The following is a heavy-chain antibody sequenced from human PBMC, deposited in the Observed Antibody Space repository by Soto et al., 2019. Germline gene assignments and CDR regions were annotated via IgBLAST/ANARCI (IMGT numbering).Heavy chain of an antibody. CDR3: ARGGEYSYFGTLYFFDC. V-gene: IGHV3-48*03. Sequence: GGSLRLSCSASGLTFSSFEMTWVRQAPGKGLEWVSYITSGVSTTYYADSVKGRFTISRDNAKNSLYLQLNSLRAEDTAVYYCARGGEYSYFGTLYFFDCWGNGTRVTVSS. D-gene: IGHD6-6*01. J-gene: IGHJ4*01. CDR1: GLTFSSFE. CDR2: ITSGVSTT.